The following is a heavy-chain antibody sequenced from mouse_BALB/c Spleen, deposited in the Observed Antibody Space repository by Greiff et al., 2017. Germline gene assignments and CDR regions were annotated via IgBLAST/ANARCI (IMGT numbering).Heavy chain of an antibody. J-gene: IGHJ3*01. CDR2: INPGSGGT. Sequence: QVQLQQSGAELVRPGTSVKVSCKASGYAFTNYLIEWVKQRPGQGLEWIGVINPGSGGTNYNEKFKGKATLTADKSSSTAYMQLSSLTSDDSAVYFCATTMITTGFAYWGQGTLVTVSA. D-gene: IGHD2-4*01. CDR3: ATTMITTGFAY. V-gene: IGHV1-54*01. CDR1: GYAFTNYL.